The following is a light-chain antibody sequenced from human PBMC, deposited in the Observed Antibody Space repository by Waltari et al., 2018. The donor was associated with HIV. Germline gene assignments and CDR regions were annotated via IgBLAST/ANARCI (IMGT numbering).Light chain of an antibody. CDR2: EVT. V-gene: IGLV2-23*02. CDR3: CSCPRSGIRYV. J-gene: IGLJ1*01. CDR1: SSNVWSDDL. Sequence: QSALTQPASVSGSPGQSITIPCTGTSSNVWSDDLVSWYQQHPGEAPKLIIYEVTKRPSGVSNRFSGSKSGNTASLTISGLQAEDEADYYCCSCPRSGIRYVFGTGTKVTVL.